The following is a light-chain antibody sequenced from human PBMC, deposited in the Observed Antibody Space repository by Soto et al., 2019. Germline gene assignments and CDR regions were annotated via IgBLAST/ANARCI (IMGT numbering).Light chain of an antibody. Sequence: HVTQSRDSLSECAGDRVTITFQASQNSNNYLNWYQQKPGRAPELLIYDASNLEAGVPSRFRGSGSGTDFTFTISRLKPKATDEYDLQHQQYFSTFAQGT. V-gene: IGKV1-33*01. CDR1: QNSNNY. CDR3: QHQQYFST. CDR2: DAS. J-gene: IGKJ5*01.